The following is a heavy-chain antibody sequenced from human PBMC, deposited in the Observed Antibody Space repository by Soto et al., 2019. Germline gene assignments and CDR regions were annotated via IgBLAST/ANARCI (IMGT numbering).Heavy chain of an antibody. D-gene: IGHD1-20*01. CDR1: GGSISSGGYY. CDR2: IYYSGST. J-gene: IGHJ4*02. V-gene: IGHV4-31*03. Sequence: SETLSLTCTVSGGSISSGGYYWSWIRQHPGKGLEWIGYIYYSGSTYYNPSLKSRVTISVDTSKNQFSLKLSSVTAADTAVYYCARAIINENRYFDYWGQGTLVTVSS. CDR3: ARAIINENRYFDY.